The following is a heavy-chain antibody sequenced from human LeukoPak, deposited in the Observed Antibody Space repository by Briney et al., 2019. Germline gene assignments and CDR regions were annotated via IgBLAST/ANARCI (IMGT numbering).Heavy chain of an antibody. D-gene: IGHD6-6*01. CDR2: IWYDGSNK. J-gene: IGHJ4*02. Sequence: GGSLRLSCAASGFIFSSYWMSWVRQAPGKGLEWVAVIWYDGSNKYYADSVKGRFTISRDNSKNTLYLQMNSLRAEDTAVYYCAKPFEYSSSSCLDYWGQGTLVTVSS. V-gene: IGHV3-33*06. CDR3: AKPFEYSSSSCLDY. CDR1: GFIFSSYW.